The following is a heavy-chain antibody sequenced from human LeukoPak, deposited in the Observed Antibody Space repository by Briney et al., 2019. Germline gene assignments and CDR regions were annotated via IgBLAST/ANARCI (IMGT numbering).Heavy chain of an antibody. CDR2: INTNTGNP. Sequence: ASVTVSCKASGYTLTSYAMNWVRQAPGQGLERMGWINTNTGNPTYAQGLTGRFVFSLHTSVSTAYLQISSLKAEDTAVYYCARVDTAMFAYYYYYYMDVWGKGTTVTVSS. D-gene: IGHD5-18*01. J-gene: IGHJ6*03. V-gene: IGHV7-4-1*02. CDR3: ARVDTAMFAYYYYYYMDV. CDR1: GYTLTSYA.